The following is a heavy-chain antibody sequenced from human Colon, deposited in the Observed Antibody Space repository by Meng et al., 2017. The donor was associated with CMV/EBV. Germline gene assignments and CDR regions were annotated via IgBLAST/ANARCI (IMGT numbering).Heavy chain of an antibody. J-gene: IGHJ4*02. CDR3: ARAAAAGEYYFDY. CDR1: GGFFRVSCYK. V-gene: IGHV4-39*07. CDR2: IYYSGST. Sequence: QRLEPVRGSGGASVPPALTFRFSGGFFRVSCYKGGWIRQPPGKGLEWIGSIYYSGSTYYNPSLKSRVTISVDTSKNQFSLKLSSVTAADTAVYYCARAAAAGEYYFDYWGQGTLVTVSS. D-gene: IGHD6-13*01.